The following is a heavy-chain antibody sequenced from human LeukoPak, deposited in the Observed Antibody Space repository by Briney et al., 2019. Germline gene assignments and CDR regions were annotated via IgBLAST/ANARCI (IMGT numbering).Heavy chain of an antibody. Sequence: PGGSLRLSCAASGFTFSTYWMHWVRQAPGKGLVWVSRINSDESNTNYADSVKGRFTISRDNAKNTLYLQMNSLRAEDTAVYYCARDGYDFWSGYYYYYYYMDVWGKGTTVTVSS. V-gene: IGHV3-74*01. J-gene: IGHJ6*03. D-gene: IGHD3-3*01. CDR1: GFTFSTYW. CDR2: INSDESNT. CDR3: ARDGYDFWSGYYYYYYYMDV.